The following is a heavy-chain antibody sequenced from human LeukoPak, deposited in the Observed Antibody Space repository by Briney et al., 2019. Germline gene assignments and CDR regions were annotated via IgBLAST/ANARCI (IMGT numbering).Heavy chain of an antibody. V-gene: IGHV4-39*01. CDR1: GGSISSSSYY. Sequence: SETLSFTCTVSGGSISSSSYYWGWIRQPPGKGLEWIGSIYYSGSTYYNPSLKSRVTISVDTSKNQFSLKLSSVTAADTAVYYCARQGIVGARHDAFDIWGQGTMVTVSS. J-gene: IGHJ3*02. D-gene: IGHD1-26*01. CDR3: ARQGIVGARHDAFDI. CDR2: IYYSGST.